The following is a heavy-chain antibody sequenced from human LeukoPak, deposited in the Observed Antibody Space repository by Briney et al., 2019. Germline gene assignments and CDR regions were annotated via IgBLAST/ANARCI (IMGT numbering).Heavy chain of an antibody. CDR1: GFTFSSYS. CDR2: ISSSSTI. V-gene: IGHV3-48*01. J-gene: IGHJ3*02. D-gene: IGHD3-3*01. CDR3: AREYYDFWSGYRGGDAFDI. Sequence: GGSLRLSCAASGFTFSSYSMNWVRQAPGKGLEWVSYISSSSTIYYADSVKGRFTISRDNAKNSLYLQMNSLRAEDTAVYYCAREYYDFWSGYRGGDAFDIWGQGTMVTVSS.